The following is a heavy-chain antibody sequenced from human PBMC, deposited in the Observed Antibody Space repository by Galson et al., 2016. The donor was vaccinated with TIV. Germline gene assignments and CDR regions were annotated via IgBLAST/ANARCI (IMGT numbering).Heavy chain of an antibody. V-gene: IGHV1-69*13. CDR2: IIPLFRTT. Sequence: SVKVSCKASGGTFSSYAFSWVRLAPGQGLGWMGGIIPLFRTTNYAQKFQGRVTITADESTNTAYMELNSLRSGDTAVYYCASDRNTAFDTYHYYYGMDVWGQGTTVTVSS. CDR3: ASDRNTAFDTYHYYYGMDV. J-gene: IGHJ6*02. CDR1: GGTFSSYA. D-gene: IGHD5-18*01.